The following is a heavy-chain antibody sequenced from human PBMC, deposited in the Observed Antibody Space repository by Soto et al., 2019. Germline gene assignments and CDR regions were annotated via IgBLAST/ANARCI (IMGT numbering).Heavy chain of an antibody. J-gene: IGHJ4*02. CDR3: ARELGDEWKGEAY. D-gene: IGHD3-16*01. Sequence: PSETLSLTCSVSGGSISSYHWSWIRQPAGKGLEWIGRMYSTGNTNYNPSLKSRVTVSIDTSKNQFFLRLNSVTAADSAVYYCARELGDEWKGEAYWGQGTAVTVSS. CDR2: MYSTGNT. V-gene: IGHV4-4*07. CDR1: GGSISSYH.